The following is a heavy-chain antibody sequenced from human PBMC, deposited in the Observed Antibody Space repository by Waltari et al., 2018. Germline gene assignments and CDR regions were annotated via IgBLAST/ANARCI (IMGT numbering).Heavy chain of an antibody. CDR3: ARGGRYYGSGSYYNAKGWFDY. CDR1: GGSFSGYY. V-gene: IGHV4-34*01. CDR2: INHSGST. Sequence: QVQLQQWGAGLLKPSETLSLTCAVYGGSFSGYYWSWIRQPPGKGLEWIGEINHSGSTNFNPSLNSRVTISVDTAKNQFSLKRSSVTAADTAVYYCARGGRYYGSGSYYNAKGWFDYWGQGTLVTVSS. J-gene: IGHJ4*02. D-gene: IGHD3-10*01.